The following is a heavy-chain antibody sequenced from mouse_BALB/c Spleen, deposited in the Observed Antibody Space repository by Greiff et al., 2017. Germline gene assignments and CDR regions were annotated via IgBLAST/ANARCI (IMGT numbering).Heavy chain of an antibody. D-gene: IGHD1-1*01. Sequence: EVQGVESGGGLVKLGGSLKLSCAASGFTFSSYYMSWVRQTPEKRLELVAAINSNGGSTYYPDTVKGRFTISRDNAKNTLYLQMSSLKSEDTALFYCARQHYDGSWFAYWGQGTLVTVSA. J-gene: IGHJ3*01. CDR2: INSNGGST. CDR1: GFTFSSYY. V-gene: IGHV5-6-2*01. CDR3: ARQHYDGSWFAY.